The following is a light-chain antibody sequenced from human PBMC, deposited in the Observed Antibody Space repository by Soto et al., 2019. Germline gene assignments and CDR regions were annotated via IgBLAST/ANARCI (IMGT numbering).Light chain of an antibody. CDR3: QQYGSSYP. CDR2: GAS. J-gene: IGKJ2*01. Sequence: EIVLTQSPGTLSLSPGERATLSCRASQSVSSSYLAWYQQKPGQAPRLLIYGASSRATGITDRFSGSGSGTDFTLTISRLEPEDFAVYYCQQYGSSYPFGQGTKLEIK. CDR1: QSVSSSY. V-gene: IGKV3-20*01.